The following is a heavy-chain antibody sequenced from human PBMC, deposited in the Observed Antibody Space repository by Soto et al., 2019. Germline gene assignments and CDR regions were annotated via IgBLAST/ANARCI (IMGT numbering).Heavy chain of an antibody. Sequence: ASVKVSCKASGYTFPSYGISWVRQAPGQGFEWMGWISAYNGNTNYAQKLQGRVTMTTDTSTSTAYMELRSLRSDDTAVYYCARVLVLSYGSGSGFWFDPWGQGTLVTVSS. CDR1: GYTFPSYG. CDR3: ARVLVLSYGSGSGFWFDP. V-gene: IGHV1-18*01. J-gene: IGHJ5*02. D-gene: IGHD3-10*01. CDR2: ISAYNGNT.